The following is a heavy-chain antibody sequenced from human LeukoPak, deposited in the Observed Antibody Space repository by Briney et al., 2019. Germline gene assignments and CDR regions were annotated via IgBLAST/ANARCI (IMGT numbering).Heavy chain of an antibody. CDR2: IYYSGST. V-gene: IGHV4-34*01. Sequence: SETLSLTCAVYGGSFSGYYWSWIRQPPGKGLEWIGSIYYSGSTNYNPSLKSRVTISVDTSKNQFSLELTSVTAADTAVYYCARRRYDASGYYPSRGRYFDYWGQGTLVTVSS. CDR3: ARRRYDASGYYPSRGRYFDY. D-gene: IGHD3-22*01. CDR1: GGSFSGYY. J-gene: IGHJ4*02.